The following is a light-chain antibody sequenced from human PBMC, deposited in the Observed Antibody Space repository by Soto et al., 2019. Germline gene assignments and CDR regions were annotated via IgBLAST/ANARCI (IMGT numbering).Light chain of an antibody. CDR3: AAWDDSLSGVV. V-gene: IGLV1-47*01. CDR2: RDN. Sequence: QSVLTQPPSASGTPGLRVTISCSGSSSNIGSNYVYWYQQLPGTAPNLLIYRDNQRPSGVPDRFSVSKSGTSASLAISGLRFEDEADYFCAAWDDSLSGVVFGGGTKVTVL. CDR1: SSNIGSNY. J-gene: IGLJ2*01.